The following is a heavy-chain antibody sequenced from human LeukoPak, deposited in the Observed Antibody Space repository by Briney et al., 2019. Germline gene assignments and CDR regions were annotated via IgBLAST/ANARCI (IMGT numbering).Heavy chain of an antibody. CDR2: IYYSGST. J-gene: IGHJ5*02. V-gene: IGHV4-39*01. Sequence: SETLSLTCTVSGGSISSSSDYWGWIRQPPGKGLEWIGSIYYSGSTYYNPSLKSRVTISVDTSKNQFSLKLSSVTAADTAVYYCARMHSNYVLVWFDPWGQGTLVTVSS. D-gene: IGHD4-11*01. CDR1: GGSISSSSDY. CDR3: ARMHSNYVLVWFDP.